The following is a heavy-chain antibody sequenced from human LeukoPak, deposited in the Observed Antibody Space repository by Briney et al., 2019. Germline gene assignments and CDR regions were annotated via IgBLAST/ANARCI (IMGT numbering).Heavy chain of an antibody. Sequence: GSLRLSCAASGFTFNNYAMSWVRQTPGKGLEWVAATVGGRPDTYHADSVKGRFTVSRDDSRSTLFLQMNSLRVEDTAVYYCTKAPLRSCSGAFCYPFDYWGQGTLVTVPS. V-gene: IGHV3-23*01. D-gene: IGHD2-8*02. CDR3: TKAPLRSCSGAFCYPFDY. CDR2: TVGGRPDT. CDR1: GFTFNNYA. J-gene: IGHJ4*02.